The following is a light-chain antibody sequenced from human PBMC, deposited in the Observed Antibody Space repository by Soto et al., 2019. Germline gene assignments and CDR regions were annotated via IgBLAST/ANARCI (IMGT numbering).Light chain of an antibody. CDR3: QQRVHWPPLT. J-gene: IGKJ4*01. V-gene: IGKV3-11*01. Sequence: EIVLTQSPATLSLSPGERATLSCRASQSISSYLAWYQQKPGQAPRLLIYDASNRATGIPARFSGSGSGTDFTLTISILAPEDFAVYYCQQRVHWPPLTFGGGTKVEIK. CDR1: QSISSY. CDR2: DAS.